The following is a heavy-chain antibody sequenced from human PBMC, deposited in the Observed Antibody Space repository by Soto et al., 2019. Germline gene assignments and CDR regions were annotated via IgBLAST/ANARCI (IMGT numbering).Heavy chain of an antibody. D-gene: IGHD1-26*01. CDR1: GFSFSDDW. Sequence: GGSLRLSCEASGFSFSDDWMHWVRQAPGKGLVRVSSVSSVGSTTDYADSVKGRFTISRDNAKNTLYLQMNSLGAEDTAVYYCVRGKYSGSYFFDYWGQGTLVTVSS. V-gene: IGHV3-74*01. CDR3: VRGKYSGSYFFDY. J-gene: IGHJ4*02. CDR2: VSSVGSTT.